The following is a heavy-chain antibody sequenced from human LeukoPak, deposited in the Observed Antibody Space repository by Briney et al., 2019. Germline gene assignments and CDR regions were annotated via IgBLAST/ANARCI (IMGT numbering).Heavy chain of an antibody. D-gene: IGHD2-21*01. V-gene: IGHV3-7*03. CDR1: GFTFSSYW. CDR3: AREAVEGIVVALDS. Sequence: GGSLRLSCAASGFTFSSYWMSWVRQAPGKGLEWVANIKYDGSEQHYVDSVRGRFAISKDNSERSLYLQMNSLRAEDTAVYYCAREAVEGIVVALDSWGQGTLVAVSS. CDR2: IKYDGSEQ. J-gene: IGHJ4*02.